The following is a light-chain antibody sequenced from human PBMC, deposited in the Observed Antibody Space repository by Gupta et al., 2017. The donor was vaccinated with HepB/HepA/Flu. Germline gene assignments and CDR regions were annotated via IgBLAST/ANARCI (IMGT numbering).Light chain of an antibody. J-gene: IGKJ4*01. Sequence: DIQMTQSPSSLSASVGDRVTFACRASQNINSSLTWYQQKPGEVPKLLIYAASSLQSGIPSRFSGSRSVTDFILTIRSLQPEDFASYYCQQYDTSPVTFGGGTKVEIK. CDR1: QNINSS. V-gene: IGKV1-39*01. CDR3: QQYDTSPVT. CDR2: AAS.